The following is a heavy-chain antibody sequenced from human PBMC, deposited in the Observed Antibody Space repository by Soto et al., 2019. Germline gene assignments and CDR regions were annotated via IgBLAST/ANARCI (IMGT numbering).Heavy chain of an antibody. D-gene: IGHD3-22*01. CDR3: ARGYYYASSGYYSGYYYYGMDV. J-gene: IGHJ6*02. CDR1: GYTFTSYG. CDR2: ISAYNGNT. Sequence: QVQLVQSGAEVKKPGASVKVSCKASGYTFTSYGISWVRQAPGQGLEWMGWISAYNGNTNYAQKLQGRVTMTTDTSTSTAYMELRSLRSDDTAVYYCARGYYYASSGYYSGYYYYGMDVWGQGTTVTVSS. V-gene: IGHV1-18*01.